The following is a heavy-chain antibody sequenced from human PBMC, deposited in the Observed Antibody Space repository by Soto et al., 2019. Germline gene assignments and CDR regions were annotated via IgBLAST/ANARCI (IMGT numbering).Heavy chain of an antibody. CDR3: ARGPPWELLRPGNDYYYYYGMDV. J-gene: IGHJ6*02. CDR2: ISAYNGNT. CDR1: GYTFTSYG. V-gene: IGHV1-18*01. Sequence: GASVKVSCKASGYTFTSYGISWVRQAPGQGLEWMGWISAYNGNTNYAQKLQGRVTMTTDTSTSTAYMELRSLRSDDTAVYYCARGPPWELLRPGNDYYYYYGMDVWGQGTTVTVSS. D-gene: IGHD1-26*01.